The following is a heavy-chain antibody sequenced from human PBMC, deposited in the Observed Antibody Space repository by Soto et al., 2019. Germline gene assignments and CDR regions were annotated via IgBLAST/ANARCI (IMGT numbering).Heavy chain of an antibody. D-gene: IGHD2-15*01. Sequence: SETLSLTCNVSGGSIYTYYWNWIRQSPGKGLEWIGYISDGGSNNYNPSLKSRCTISLDTSKKQDSLTLNSVTAADTAVDYCAVPTRYCSGGSRQPAHALDSWGPGTMVT. CDR2: ISDGGSN. CDR3: AVPTRYCSGGSRQPAHALDS. V-gene: IGHV4-59*12. CDR1: GGSIYTYY. J-gene: IGHJ3*02.